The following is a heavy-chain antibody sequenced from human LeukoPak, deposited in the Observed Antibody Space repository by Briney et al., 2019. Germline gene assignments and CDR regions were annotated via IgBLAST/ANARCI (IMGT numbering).Heavy chain of an antibody. D-gene: IGHD4-23*01. Sequence: EASVKVSCKASGYTFTSYAMHWVRQAPGQRLEWMGWINAGNGNTKYSQKFQGRVTITRDTSASTAYMELSGLRSEDTAVYYCARPSHYGGNTQLDYWGQGTLVTVSS. J-gene: IGHJ4*02. CDR2: INAGNGNT. V-gene: IGHV1-3*01. CDR3: ARPSHYGGNTQLDY. CDR1: GYTFTSYA.